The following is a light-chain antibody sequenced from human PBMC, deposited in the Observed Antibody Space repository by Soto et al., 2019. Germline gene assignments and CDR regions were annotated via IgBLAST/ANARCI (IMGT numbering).Light chain of an antibody. J-gene: IGKJ1*01. V-gene: IGKV4-1*01. Sequence: DIVMTKSQDYLAVSLGERATINCKSSQSVLYSSNNKNYLAWYQQKPGQPPKLPIYWASTRESGVPDRFSGSGSGTDFTLTISSLQAEDVAVYYCQQYYSTPWTFCQGTKV. CDR3: QQYYSTPWT. CDR1: QSVLYSSNNKNY. CDR2: WAS.